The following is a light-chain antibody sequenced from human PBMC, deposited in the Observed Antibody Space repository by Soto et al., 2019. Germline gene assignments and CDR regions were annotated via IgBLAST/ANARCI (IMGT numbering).Light chain of an antibody. CDR1: QSISSW. J-gene: IGKJ1*01. V-gene: IGKV1-5*01. Sequence: DIQMTQSPSTLSASVGDRVTITCRASQSISSWLAWYQQKPRKAPKLLIYDASSLESGVPSRFRGHGSGTEFTLTISTLQRDDSASYYCQQYNSYSKTFGQGTKVDIK. CDR3: QQYNSYSKT. CDR2: DAS.